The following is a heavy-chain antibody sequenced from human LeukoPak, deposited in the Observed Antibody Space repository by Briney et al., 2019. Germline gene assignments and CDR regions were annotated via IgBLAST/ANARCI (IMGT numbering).Heavy chain of an antibody. CDR1: GDSISTNEW. V-gene: IGHV4-4*02. D-gene: IGHD1-20*01. CDR3: ARQTLTGFDP. J-gene: IGHJ5*02. Sequence: SETLSLTCSVSGDSISTNEWRSWVRQPPGKGLEWIGEVFHSGSTNYNPSLKSRVTISVDTSKNQFSLKLSSVTAADTAVYYCARQTLTGFDPWGQGTLVTVSS. CDR2: VFHSGST.